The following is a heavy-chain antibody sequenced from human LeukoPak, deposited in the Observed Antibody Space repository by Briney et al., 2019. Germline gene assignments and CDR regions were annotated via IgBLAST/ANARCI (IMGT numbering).Heavy chain of an antibody. Sequence: ASVKVSCKASGGTFSSYAISWVRQAPGQGLEWMGGIIPIFGTANYAQKFQGRVTITTDESTSTAYMELSSLRSEDTAVYYCARGSRYCSSTSCYPDDYYYYYMDVWGKGTTVTVSS. CDR3: ARGSRYCSSTSCYPDDYYYYYMDV. CDR2: IIPIFGTA. V-gene: IGHV1-69*05. D-gene: IGHD2-2*01. CDR1: GGTFSSYA. J-gene: IGHJ6*03.